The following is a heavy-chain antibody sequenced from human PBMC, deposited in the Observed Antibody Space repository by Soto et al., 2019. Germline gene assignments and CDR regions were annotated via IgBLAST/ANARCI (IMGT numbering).Heavy chain of an antibody. J-gene: IGHJ4*02. CDR3: AKDTAMDGARDDY. V-gene: IGHV3-23*01. CDR1: GFTFSSYA. Sequence: EVPLLESGGGLVQPGGSLRLSCAASGFTFSSYAMSWVRQAPGKGLEWVSAISGSGGSTYYADSVKGRFTISRDNSKNTLYLQMNSLRVEDTAVYYCAKDTAMDGARDDYWGQGTLVTVSS. D-gene: IGHD5-18*01. CDR2: ISGSGGST.